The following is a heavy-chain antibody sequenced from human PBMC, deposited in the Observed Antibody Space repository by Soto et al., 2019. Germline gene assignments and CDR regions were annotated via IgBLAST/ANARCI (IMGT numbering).Heavy chain of an antibody. CDR3: AKRSSSSTFDY. CDR1: GFTFSNYA. D-gene: IGHD6-6*01. CDR2: ISGSDDST. J-gene: IGHJ4*02. V-gene: IGHV3-23*01. Sequence: GGSLRLSCAASGFTFSNYAMSWVRQAPGKGLEWVSVISGSDDSTYYADSVKGRLTISRDNSKNTLYLQMNSLRAEDTAVYYCAKRSSSSTFDYWGQGTLVTVSS.